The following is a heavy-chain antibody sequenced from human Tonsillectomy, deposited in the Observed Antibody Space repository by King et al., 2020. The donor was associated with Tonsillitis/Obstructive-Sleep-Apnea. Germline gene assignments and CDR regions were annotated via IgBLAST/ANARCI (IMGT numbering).Heavy chain of an antibody. D-gene: IGHD2-2*01. CDR1: GFSLRTSGVG. V-gene: IGHV2-5*02. CDR3: AHSPEYCSSTYCYLTRHFQH. J-gene: IGHJ1*01. CDR2: IYWDDDN. Sequence: TLKESGPTLVKPTQTLTLTCTFSGFSLRTSGVGVGWIRQPPGKALEWLALIYWDDDNRYSPSLKSRLTITKDTSKNQVVLTMTNMDPVDTATYYCAHSPEYCSSTYCYLTRHFQHLGLVTLVTVSS.